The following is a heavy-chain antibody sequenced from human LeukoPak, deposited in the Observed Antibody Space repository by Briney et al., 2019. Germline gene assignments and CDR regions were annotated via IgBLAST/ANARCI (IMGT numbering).Heavy chain of an antibody. Sequence: ASVTVSCKASGYTFTGYYIHWVRQAPGQGLEWMGWINPNSDGTDYAQKFQGRDTMTSDASINTAYMELSRLTSDDTAMYYCARGETWWEQRRYFDFWGQGTLATVSS. CDR1: GYTFTGYY. CDR2: INPNSDGT. J-gene: IGHJ4*02. D-gene: IGHD1-26*01. V-gene: IGHV1-2*02. CDR3: ARGETWWEQRRYFDF.